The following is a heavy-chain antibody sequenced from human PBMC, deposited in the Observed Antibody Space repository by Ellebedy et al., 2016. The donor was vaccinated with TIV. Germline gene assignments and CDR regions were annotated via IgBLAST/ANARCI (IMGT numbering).Heavy chain of an antibody. D-gene: IGHD6-6*01. V-gene: IGHV3-66*01. CDR2: IYSGGST. J-gene: IGHJ2*01. CDR3: ARDARQLVPKYYWYFDL. Sequence: PGGSLRLSCAASGFTFSSYAMSWVRQAPGKGLEWVSVIYSGGSTYYADSVKGRFTISRDNSKNTLYLQMNSLRAEDTAVYYCARDARQLVPKYYWYFDLWGRGTLVTVSS. CDR1: GFTFSSYA.